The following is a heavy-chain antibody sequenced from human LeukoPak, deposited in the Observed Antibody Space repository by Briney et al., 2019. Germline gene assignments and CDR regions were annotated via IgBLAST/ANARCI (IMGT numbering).Heavy chain of an antibody. D-gene: IGHD6-19*01. V-gene: IGHV3-48*03. CDR3: ASGDGSGPDYYHYMDV. CDR1: GFTFSDYE. J-gene: IGHJ6*03. Sequence: SGGSLRLSCAASGFTFSDYEMNWVRQAPGKGLEWVSYISSSASIIYYSDSVKGRFTISRDNAKNSLYLQMNSLRDEDTAVYYCASGDGSGPDYYHYMDVWGKGTTVTISS. CDR2: ISSSASII.